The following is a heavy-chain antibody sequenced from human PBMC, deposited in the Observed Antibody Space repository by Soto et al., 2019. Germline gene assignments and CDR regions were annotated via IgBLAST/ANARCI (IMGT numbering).Heavy chain of an antibody. Sequence: GGSLRLSCAASEFTVSSNYMSWVRRAPGKGLEWVSVIYSGGSTYYADSVKGRFTISRDNSKNTLYLQMNSLRAEDTAVYYCARLPVGGFDYWGQGTLVTVSS. V-gene: IGHV3-53*01. CDR1: EFTVSSNY. J-gene: IGHJ4*02. D-gene: IGHD2-15*01. CDR3: ARLPVGGFDY. CDR2: IYSGGST.